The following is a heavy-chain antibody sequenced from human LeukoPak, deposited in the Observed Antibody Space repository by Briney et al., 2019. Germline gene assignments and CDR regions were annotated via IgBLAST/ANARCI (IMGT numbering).Heavy chain of an antibody. CDR2: IKQDGSEK. CDR1: GFTFSSYA. J-gene: IGHJ4*02. D-gene: IGHD3-10*01. Sequence: GGSLRLSCAASGFTFSSYAMSWVRQAPGKGLEWVANIKQDGSEKYYVDPVKGRFTISRDNAKNSLYLQMNSLRAEDTAVYYCARTYYYGYNSWGQGTLVTVSS. V-gene: IGHV3-7*01. CDR3: ARTYYYGYNS.